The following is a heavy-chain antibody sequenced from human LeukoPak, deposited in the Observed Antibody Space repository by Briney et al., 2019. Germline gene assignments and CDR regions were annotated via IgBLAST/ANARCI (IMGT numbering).Heavy chain of an antibody. CDR1: GFIFDDYA. CDR3: ARGLGGDQGYFDR. Sequence: PGRSLRLSCAASGFIFDDYAMHWVRQAPGKGLEWGSTINWNSGTLAYADSVKGRFTISRDNAKNSLYLQMNSLRTEDTALYYCARGLGGDQGYFDRWGRGTLATVSS. CDR2: INWNSGTL. D-gene: IGHD3-10*01. V-gene: IGHV3-9*01. J-gene: IGHJ2*01.